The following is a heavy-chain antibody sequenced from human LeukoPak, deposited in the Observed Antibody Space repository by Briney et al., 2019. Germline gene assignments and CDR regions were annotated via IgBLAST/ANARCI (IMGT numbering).Heavy chain of an antibody. V-gene: IGHV3-74*01. CDR3: ARDALSVVAATLGFDP. CDR2: INSDGSST. J-gene: IGHJ5*02. D-gene: IGHD2-15*01. CDR1: GFTFSSYW. Sequence: GGSLRLSCAASGFTFSSYWMHWVRHAPGKGLVWVSRINSDGSSTSYADSVKGRFTISRDNAKNTLYLRMNSLRAEDTAVYYCARDALSVVAATLGFDPWGQGTLVTVSS.